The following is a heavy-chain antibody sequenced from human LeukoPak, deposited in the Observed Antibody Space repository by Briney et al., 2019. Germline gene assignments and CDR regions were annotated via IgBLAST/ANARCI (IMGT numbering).Heavy chain of an antibody. CDR3: ARGRKYCSSTSCYYYYGMDV. CDR2: INHSGST. V-gene: IGHV4-34*01. Sequence: SETLSLTCAVYGGSFSGCYWSWIRQPPGKGLEWIGEINHSGSTNYNPSLKSRVTISVDTSKNQFSLKLSSVTAADTAVYYCARGRKYCSSTSCYYYYGMDVWGQGTTVTVSS. CDR1: GGSFSGCY. D-gene: IGHD2-2*01. J-gene: IGHJ6*02.